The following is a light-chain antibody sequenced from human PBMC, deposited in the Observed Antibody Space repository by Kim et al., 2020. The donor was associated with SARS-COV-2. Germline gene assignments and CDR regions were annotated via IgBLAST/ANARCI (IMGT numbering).Light chain of an antibody. CDR1: KLGDKY. CDR3: QAWDSSTAV. J-gene: IGLJ1*01. V-gene: IGLV3-1*01. CDR2: QDS. Sequence: LSPGQTASLNCSGDKLGDKYAFWYKQKPGPAPVLVIYQDSKRPSGIPERFSGSNSGNTATLTISGTQAMDEADYYCQAWDSSTAVFGTGTKVTVL.